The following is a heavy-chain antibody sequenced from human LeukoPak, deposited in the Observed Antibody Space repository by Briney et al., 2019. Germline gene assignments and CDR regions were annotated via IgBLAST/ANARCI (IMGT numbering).Heavy chain of an antibody. CDR2: IYYSGNT. CDR1: GASFTHYY. CDR3: ARHVGNYYTNNSFDP. D-gene: IGHD3-3*01. J-gene: IGHJ5*02. V-gene: IGHV4-59*08. Sequence: PSETLSLTCTVSGASFTHYYWSWIRQPPGKGLEWIGFIYYSGNTDYNPSLKSRVTISVDSSKRQFSLQLSSVTAADTAVYYCARHVGNYYTNNSFDPWGQGTLVTVSS.